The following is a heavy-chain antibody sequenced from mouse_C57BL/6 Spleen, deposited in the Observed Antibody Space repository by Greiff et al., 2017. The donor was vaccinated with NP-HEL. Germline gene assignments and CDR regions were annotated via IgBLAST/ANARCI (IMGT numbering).Heavy chain of an antibody. Sequence: EVKLMESGAELVRPGASVKLSCTASGFNIKDYYMHWVKQRPEQGLEWIGRIDPADGDTEYAPKFQGKATMTAETSSNTAYLQLSSLTSEDTAVYYCTAKWYFDVWGTGTTVTVSS. J-gene: IGHJ1*03. CDR1: GFNIKDYY. V-gene: IGHV14-1*01. CDR2: IDPADGDT. CDR3: TAKWYFDV.